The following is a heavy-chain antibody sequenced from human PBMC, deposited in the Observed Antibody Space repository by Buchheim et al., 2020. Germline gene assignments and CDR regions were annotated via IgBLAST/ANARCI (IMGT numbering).Heavy chain of an antibody. CDR2: INPDGNAM. CDR1: GFTFSSYW. Sequence: EVLLVESGGGLVQPGGSLRLSCATSGFTFSSYWMTWVRRAPGRGLEWVANINPDGNAMYYVDSVKGRFIISRDNPENTLYLQMNSLRAEDTAVYYCAHSGYDSPFDYWGQGTL. V-gene: IGHV3-7*01. CDR3: AHSGYDSPFDY. J-gene: IGHJ4*02. D-gene: IGHD5-12*01.